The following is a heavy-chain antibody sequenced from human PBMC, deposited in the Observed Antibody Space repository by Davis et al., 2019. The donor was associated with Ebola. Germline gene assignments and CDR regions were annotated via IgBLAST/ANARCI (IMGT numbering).Heavy chain of an antibody. Sequence: PGGSLRLSCAASGFTFSSYGMHWIRQAPGKGLEWVAVIWYDGSNKYYAASVKGRFTISRDNSKHTLYLQMNSRGSDATVVYYGAGVLWFGVLDVWGKGTTVTVSS. V-gene: IGHV3-33*01. CDR2: IWYDGSNK. D-gene: IGHD3-10*01. CDR1: GFTFSSYG. J-gene: IGHJ6*04. CDR3: AGVLWFGVLDV.